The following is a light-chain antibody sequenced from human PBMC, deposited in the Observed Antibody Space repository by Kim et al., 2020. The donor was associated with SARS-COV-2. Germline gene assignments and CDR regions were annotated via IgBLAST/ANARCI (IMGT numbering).Light chain of an antibody. CDR3: QSYDNSLSVWV. CDR2: GYN. V-gene: IGLV1-40*01. Sequence: KVTIYCSGTSSKSGARYEVHWCQHLPGTAPKLLIYGYNNRPSGGPSRFSRSKSGTSASLAITGLQAEDEADYYCQSYDNSLSVWVFGGGTQLTVL. CDR1: SSKSGARYE. J-gene: IGLJ3*02.